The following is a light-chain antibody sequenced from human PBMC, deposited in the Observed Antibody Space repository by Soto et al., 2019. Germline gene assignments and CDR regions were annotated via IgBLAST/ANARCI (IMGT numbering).Light chain of an antibody. CDR1: QSISTY. CDR2: AAS. Sequence: DIQMTQSPSSLSASVGDRVTITCRASQSISTYLNWYQQKVGKDPKLLIYAASSLQRGVPSRFSGSGSGTDLTLTISSLQPEDFATYYCQQSYSTPRTFGQGTKLEIK. V-gene: IGKV1-39*01. CDR3: QQSYSTPRT. J-gene: IGKJ2*02.